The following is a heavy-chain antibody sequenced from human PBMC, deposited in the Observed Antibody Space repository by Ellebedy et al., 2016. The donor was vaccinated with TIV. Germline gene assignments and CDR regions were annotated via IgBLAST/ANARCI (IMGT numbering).Heavy chain of an antibody. Sequence: SETLSLTXTVSGGSVSSGSYYWSWIRQPPGKGLEWIGYIYYSGSTYYNPSLKSRVTISVDTSKNQFSLKLSSVTAADTAVYYCARASGEDSSGPWAGYWGQGTLVTVSS. V-gene: IGHV4-61*01. CDR3: ARASGEDSSGPWAGY. J-gene: IGHJ4*02. D-gene: IGHD3-22*01. CDR1: GGSVSSGSYY. CDR2: IYYSGST.